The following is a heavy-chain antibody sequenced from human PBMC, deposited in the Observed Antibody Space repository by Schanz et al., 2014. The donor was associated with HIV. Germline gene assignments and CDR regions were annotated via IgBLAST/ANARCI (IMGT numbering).Heavy chain of an antibody. CDR3: ASGRRSGIGWRMDV. CDR1: GGTFINYA. CDR2: FNVMLSKI. J-gene: IGHJ6*02. Sequence: QVQLVQSGAEVKKPGSSVKVFCRASGGTFINYAFSWVRQAPGQGLEWIGHFNVMLSKINSAQKFRGRVSMTADPSTNTAYMEMRGLRFEDTAVYYCASGRRSGIGWRMDVWGQGTTVTVSS. V-gene: IGHV1-69*01. D-gene: IGHD6-19*01.